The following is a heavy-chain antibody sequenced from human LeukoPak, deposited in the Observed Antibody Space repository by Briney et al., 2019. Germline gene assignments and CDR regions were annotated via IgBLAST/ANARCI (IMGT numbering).Heavy chain of an antibody. V-gene: IGHV3-33*01. CDR2: ISFDGINI. D-gene: IGHD4-23*01. CDR1: GFTFRNYA. Sequence: GGALRLSCAASGFTFRNYAMHWVRQAPGKGLEWMAAISFDGINIYYTDSVRGRFTIYRDNSKNTLYLQMNSLRAEDTAVYYCARETSFTVVTSLPDYWGQGTLVTVSS. CDR3: ARETSFTVVTSLPDY. J-gene: IGHJ4*02.